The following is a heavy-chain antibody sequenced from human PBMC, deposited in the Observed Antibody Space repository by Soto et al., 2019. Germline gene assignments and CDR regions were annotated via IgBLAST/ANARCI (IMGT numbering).Heavy chain of an antibody. CDR3: ASNRGYYYDRGGMDV. Sequence: QVQLQESGPGLVKPSQTLSLTCTVSGGSISSGGYYWSWIRQHPGKGLEWIGYIYYSGSTYYNPSLKSRVTLSGDTSKNQFSLQLSSVTAADTAVYYCASNRGYYYDRGGMDVWGQGTTVTVSS. J-gene: IGHJ6*02. CDR2: IYYSGST. CDR1: GGSISSGGYY. D-gene: IGHD3-22*01. V-gene: IGHV4-31*03.